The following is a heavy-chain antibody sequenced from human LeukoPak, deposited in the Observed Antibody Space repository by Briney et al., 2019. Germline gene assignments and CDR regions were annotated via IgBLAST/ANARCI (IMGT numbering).Heavy chain of an antibody. Sequence: ASVKVSCKASGYTFTSYGISWVRQAPGQGLEWMGWISAYNGNTNYAQKLQGRVTMTTDTSTSTAYMELRSLRSDDTAVYYCARRSTLYSSCWFYFDYWGQGTLVTVSS. CDR2: ISAYNGNT. CDR3: ARRSTLYSSCWFYFDY. J-gene: IGHJ4*02. D-gene: IGHD6-19*01. V-gene: IGHV1-18*01. CDR1: GYTFTSYG.